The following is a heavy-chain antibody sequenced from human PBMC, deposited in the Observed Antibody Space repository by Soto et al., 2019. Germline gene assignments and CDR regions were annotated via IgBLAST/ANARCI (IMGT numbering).Heavy chain of an antibody. D-gene: IGHD6-19*01. Sequence: QPVGSLRLSCASSVFTFSSYSMNCVRHSPGKWLEWVSYISSSSSTIYYADSVKGRFTISRDNAKNSLYLQMNSLRDEDTAVYYCAREGIAVAGRDNHYYSYRMEVWGQGTTVIVSS. CDR3: AREGIAVAGRDNHYYSYRMEV. V-gene: IGHV3-48*02. CDR2: ISSSSSTI. J-gene: IGHJ6*02. CDR1: VFTFSSYS.